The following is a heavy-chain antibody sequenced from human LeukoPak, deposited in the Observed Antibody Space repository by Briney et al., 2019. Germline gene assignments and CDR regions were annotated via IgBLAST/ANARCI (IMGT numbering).Heavy chain of an antibody. D-gene: IGHD1-1*01. J-gene: IGHJ6*02. Sequence: SETLSLTCIVSGGSISNYFWSWIRQPAGKGLEWIGRFYTSGSTNYNPSLASRVTMSVDTSKNQFSLKLSSVTAADTAAYYCARDAGHQLSRRNYYATDVWGQGTTVTVSS. V-gene: IGHV4-4*07. CDR2: FYTSGST. CDR1: GGSISNYF. CDR3: ARDAGHQLSRRNYYATDV.